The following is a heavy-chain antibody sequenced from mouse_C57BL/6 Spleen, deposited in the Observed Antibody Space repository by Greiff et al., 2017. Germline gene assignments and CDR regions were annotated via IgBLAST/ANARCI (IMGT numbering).Heavy chain of an antibody. CDR1: GYSFTSYY. CDR2: IYPGSGNT. V-gene: IGHV1-66*01. J-gene: IGHJ4*01. Sequence: VQLQQSGPELVKPGASVKISCKASGYSFTSYYIHWVKQRPGQGLEWIGWIYPGSGNTKYNEKFKGKATLTADTSSSTAYMQLSSLTSEDSAVYYCAIGQLRLRDAMDYWGQGTSGTVSS. CDR3: AIGQLRLRDAMDY. D-gene: IGHD3-2*02.